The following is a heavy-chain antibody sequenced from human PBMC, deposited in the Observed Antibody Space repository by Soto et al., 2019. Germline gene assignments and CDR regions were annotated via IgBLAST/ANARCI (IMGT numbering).Heavy chain of an antibody. J-gene: IGHJ4*02. CDR2: ISSSSSYI. D-gene: IGHD6-13*01. CDR1: GFTFSSYS. Sequence: EVQLVESGGGLVKPGGSLRLSCAASGFTFSSYSMNWVRQAPGKGLEWVSSISSSSSYIYYADSVKGRFTISRDNAKNSLYLQMNSLRAEDTAVYYCARARIAAAGTILDYFDYWGQGTLVTVSS. V-gene: IGHV3-21*01. CDR3: ARARIAAAGTILDYFDY.